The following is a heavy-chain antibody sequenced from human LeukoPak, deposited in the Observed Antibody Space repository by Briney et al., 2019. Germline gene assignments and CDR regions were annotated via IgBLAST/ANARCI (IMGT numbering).Heavy chain of an antibody. D-gene: IGHD1-26*01. CDR3: AREGWELSNFDY. V-gene: IGHV1-69*13. CDR2: IIPIFGTA. CDR1: GGTFISYA. Sequence: ASVKVSCKASGGTFISYAISWVRQAPGRGLEWMGGIIPIFGTANYAQKFQGRVTITADESTSTAYMELSSLRSEDTAVYYCAREGWELSNFDYWGQGTLVTVSS. J-gene: IGHJ4*02.